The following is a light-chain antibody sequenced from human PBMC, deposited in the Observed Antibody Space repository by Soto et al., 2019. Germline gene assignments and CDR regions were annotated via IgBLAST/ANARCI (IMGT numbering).Light chain of an antibody. CDR1: QSISSW. CDR3: QQYNSHQRT. CDR2: DAS. J-gene: IGKJ1*01. V-gene: IGKV1-5*01. Sequence: DIQMTQSPSTLSASVGDRVTITCRASQSISSWLAWYQQKPGKAPKLLIYDASSLESGVPSRFSGSGAATEFTLTIRSLQPDDFETYYCQQYNSHQRTFGKGTKGDI.